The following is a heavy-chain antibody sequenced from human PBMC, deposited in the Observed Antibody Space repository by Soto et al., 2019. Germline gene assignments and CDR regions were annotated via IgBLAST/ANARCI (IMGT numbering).Heavy chain of an antibody. V-gene: IGHV1-2*02. D-gene: IGHD6-13*01. Sequence: QVQLVQSGAEVKKHGASVKVSCKASGYTFTGYYMHWVRQAPGQGLEWMGWINHNSGGTNYAQKYQGGVNMTRDTSISTAHMELSRLRSDDTAVYYCARGDSSSWHYYYYMDVWSKGTTVTVSS. CDR1: GYTFTGYY. J-gene: IGHJ6*03. CDR3: ARGDSSSWHYYYYMDV. CDR2: INHNSGGT.